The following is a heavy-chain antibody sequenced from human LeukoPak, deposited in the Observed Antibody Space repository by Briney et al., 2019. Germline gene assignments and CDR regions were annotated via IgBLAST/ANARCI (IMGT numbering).Heavy chain of an antibody. CDR2: IYTSGST. CDR3: ARDIAVAGEYYFDY. J-gene: IGHJ4*02. Sequence: PSETLSLTCTVSGGSISSYYWSWIRQPAGKGLEWIGRIYTSGSTNYNPSLKSRVTMSVDTSKNQFSLKLSSVTAADTAVYYCARDIAVAGEYYFDYWAREPWSPSPQ. CDR1: GGSISSYY. D-gene: IGHD6-19*01. V-gene: IGHV4-4*07.